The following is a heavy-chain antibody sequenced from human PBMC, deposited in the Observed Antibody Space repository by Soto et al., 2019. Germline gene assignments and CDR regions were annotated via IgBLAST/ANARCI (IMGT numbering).Heavy chain of an antibody. CDR1: GGTFSRYA. V-gene: IGHV1-69*06. Sequence: AAVKVSCKASGGTFSRYAISWVRQAPGQGLEWMEGIIPIFGTANYAQKFQGRVTITADKSTSTAYMELSSLRSEDTAVYYCARLGYYYDSSGYPGYWGQGTLVTVSS. CDR3: ARLGYYYDSSGYPGY. CDR2: IIPIFGTA. D-gene: IGHD3-22*01. J-gene: IGHJ4*02.